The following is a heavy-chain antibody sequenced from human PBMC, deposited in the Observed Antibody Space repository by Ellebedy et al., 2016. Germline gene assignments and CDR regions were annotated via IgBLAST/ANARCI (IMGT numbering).Heavy chain of an antibody. Sequence: SVKVSCXASGGTFSSYAISWVRQAPGQGLEWMGGIIPIFGTANYAQKLQGRVTMTTDTSTSTAYMELRSLRSDDTAVYYCAALWEATGPIWGQGTMVTVSS. CDR2: IIPIFGTA. D-gene: IGHD5-18*01. J-gene: IGHJ3*02. CDR1: GGTFSSYA. V-gene: IGHV1-69*05. CDR3: AALWEATGPI.